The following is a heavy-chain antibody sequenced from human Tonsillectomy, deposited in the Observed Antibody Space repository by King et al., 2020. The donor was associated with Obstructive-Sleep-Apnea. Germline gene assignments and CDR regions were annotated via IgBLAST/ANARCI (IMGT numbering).Heavy chain of an antibody. D-gene: IGHD1-1*01. CDR2: IYWDDDK. V-gene: IGHV2-5*02. Sequence: ITLKESGPTLVKPTQTLTLTCTFSGFSLSTSGVGVGWIRQPPGKALEWLALIYWDDDKRYSPSLKSRLTITKDTSKNQVVLTMANMDPLDTATYYCANRRIRTYYFDYWGQGTLVTVSS. CDR1: GFSLSTSGVG. CDR3: ANRRIRTYYFDY. J-gene: IGHJ4*02.